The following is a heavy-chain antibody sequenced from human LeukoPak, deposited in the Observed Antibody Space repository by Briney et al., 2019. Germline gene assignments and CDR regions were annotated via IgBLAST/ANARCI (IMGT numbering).Heavy chain of an antibody. Sequence: PSETLSLTCAVYGGSFSGYYWSWIRQPPGKGLEWIGEINHSGSTNYNPSLKSRVTISVDTSKNQFSLKLSSVTAADTAVYYCASRTVTKIYYYMDVWGKGTTVTVSS. D-gene: IGHD4-17*01. CDR1: GGSFSGYY. V-gene: IGHV4-34*01. CDR3: ASRTVTKIYYYMDV. J-gene: IGHJ6*03. CDR2: INHSGST.